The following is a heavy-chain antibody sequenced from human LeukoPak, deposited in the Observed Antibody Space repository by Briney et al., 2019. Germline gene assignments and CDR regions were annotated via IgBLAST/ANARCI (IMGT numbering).Heavy chain of an antibody. CDR3: ARVHSSSGSFDY. CDR2: INWNGGST. J-gene: IGHJ4*02. CDR1: GFIFDDYG. V-gene: IGHV3-20*04. D-gene: IGHD6-6*01. Sequence: GGSVRLSCAASGFIFDDYGMSWVRQAPGKGLEWVGCINWNGGSTGYADSVKGRFTMSRDNAKNSLYLQMNRLRAEDTAVSYCARVHSSSGSFDYWGQGTLVTVSS.